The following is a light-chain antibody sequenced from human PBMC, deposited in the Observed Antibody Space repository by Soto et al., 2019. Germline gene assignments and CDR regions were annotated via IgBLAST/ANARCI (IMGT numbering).Light chain of an antibody. J-gene: IGKJ2*01. Sequence: EIVMTQSPATLSVSPGERATLSCRASESLSSYLAWYQQKPGQAPRLLIYGASTKATGIPARFSGSGSATAITLTISTLPSDDFEVYYEQNYNCRPFTFGQGTKVEIK. CDR3: QNYNCRPFT. CDR2: GAS. CDR1: ESLSSY. V-gene: IGKV3-15*01.